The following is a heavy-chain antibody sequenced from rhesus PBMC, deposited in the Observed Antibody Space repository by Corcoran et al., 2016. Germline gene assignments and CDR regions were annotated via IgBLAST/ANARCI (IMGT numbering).Heavy chain of an antibody. CDR2: INSDGGST. V-gene: IGHV3S5*01. D-gene: IGHD6-25*01. J-gene: IGHJ4*01. CDR3: RGGNWEVDY. Sequence: EVQLVETGGGLVQPGGSLKLSCVASGFTFRSYGMSWVRQAPGKGLEWVTGINSDGGSTYHADSVKGRFTISRDKSKNTLSLQMNSLRPEDTAVYYCRGGNWEVDYWGQGVLVTVSS. CDR1: GFTFRSYG.